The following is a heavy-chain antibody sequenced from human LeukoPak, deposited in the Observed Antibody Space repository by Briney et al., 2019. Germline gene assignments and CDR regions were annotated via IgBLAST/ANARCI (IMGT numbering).Heavy chain of an antibody. V-gene: IGHV3-43*02. Sequence: PGGSLRLSCAASGFTFDDYAMHWVRQAPGKGLEWVSLISGDGGSTYYADSVKGRFTISRDNAKNSLYLQMNSLRAEDTAVYYCATLGELSAGPFDYWGQGTLVTVSS. D-gene: IGHD3-16*02. CDR3: ATLGELSAGPFDY. CDR2: ISGDGGST. J-gene: IGHJ4*02. CDR1: GFTFDDYA.